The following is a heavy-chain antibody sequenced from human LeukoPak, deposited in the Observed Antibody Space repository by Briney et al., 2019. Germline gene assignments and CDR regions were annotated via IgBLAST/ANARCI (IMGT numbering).Heavy chain of an antibody. V-gene: IGHV3-48*03. J-gene: IGHJ4*02. CDR3: ARVWYYDSSGWRYHLYFDY. Sequence: PGESLKISCAASGFTFSSYEMNWVRQAPGKGLEWVSYISSSGSTIYYADSVKGRFTISRDNAKNSLYLQMNSLRAEDTAVYYCARVWYYDSSGWRYHLYFDYWGQGTLVTVSS. D-gene: IGHD3-22*01. CDR2: ISSSGSTI. CDR1: GFTFSSYE.